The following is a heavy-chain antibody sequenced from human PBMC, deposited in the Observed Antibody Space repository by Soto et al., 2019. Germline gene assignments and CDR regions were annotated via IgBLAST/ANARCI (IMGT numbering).Heavy chain of an antibody. CDR2: INSDGSST. V-gene: IGHV3-74*01. Sequence: EVQLVESGGGLVQPGGSLRLSCAASGFTFSSYWMHWVRQAPGKGLVWVSRINSDGSSTSYADSVKGRFTISRDNAKNTLYLQMNSLRAEDTAVYYCAKGVNYYYYYMDVWGKGTTVTVS. J-gene: IGHJ6*03. D-gene: IGHD3-16*01. CDR3: AKGVNYYYYYMDV. CDR1: GFTFSSYW.